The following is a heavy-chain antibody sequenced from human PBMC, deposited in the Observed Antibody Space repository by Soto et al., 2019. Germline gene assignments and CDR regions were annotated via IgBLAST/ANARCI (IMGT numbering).Heavy chain of an antibody. Sequence: QVQLVESGGGVVQPGRSLRLSCAASGFTFSSYHMHWVRQAPGKGLEWVTTISYDGKNKYYADSVKGRFTISRDNSKSTLDLQMNGLRAEVTAVYYCAKDRLRLVDYWGQGTLVTVSS. CDR2: ISYDGKNK. CDR1: GFTFSSYH. V-gene: IGHV3-30*18. D-gene: IGHD3-9*01. J-gene: IGHJ4*02. CDR3: AKDRLRLVDY.